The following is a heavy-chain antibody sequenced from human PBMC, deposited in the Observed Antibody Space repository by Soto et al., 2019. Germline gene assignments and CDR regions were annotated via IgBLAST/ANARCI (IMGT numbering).Heavy chain of an antibody. Sequence: QLQLQESGPGLVKPSETLSLTCSVSGGSISSRTFWWAWIRQPPGKGLEWIGDMYYSVSSYSSPSLKSRVTLSVETSKNQLSLKLNSVTAADTAVYYCARHPRDDYNYGGSGIFDYWGQGTLVTVSS. V-gene: IGHV4-39*01. CDR3: ARHPRDDYNYGGSGIFDY. CDR1: GGSISSRTFW. J-gene: IGHJ4*02. CDR2: MYYSVSS. D-gene: IGHD4-4*01.